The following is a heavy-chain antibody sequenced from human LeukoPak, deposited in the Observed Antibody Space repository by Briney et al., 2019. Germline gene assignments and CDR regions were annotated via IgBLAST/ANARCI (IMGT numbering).Heavy chain of an antibody. CDR3: ARDYLTGWNPPDY. Sequence: TPGGSLRLPCAASGFTFSDYYMSWIRQAPGKGLEWVSYISSSSSYTNYADSVKGRFTISRDNAKNSLYLQMNSLRAEDTAVYYCARDYLTGWNPPDYWGQGTLVTVSS. CDR2: ISSSSSYT. D-gene: IGHD1-14*01. V-gene: IGHV3-11*06. J-gene: IGHJ4*02. CDR1: GFTFSDYY.